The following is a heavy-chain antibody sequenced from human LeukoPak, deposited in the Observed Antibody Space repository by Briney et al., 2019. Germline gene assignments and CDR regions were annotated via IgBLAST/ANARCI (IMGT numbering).Heavy chain of an antibody. D-gene: IGHD3-10*01. V-gene: IGHV3-66*02. J-gene: IGHJ3*02. CDR3: ARDHRFQGAFDI. CDR2: IYSGGST. CDR1: GFTVSSNY. Sequence: GGSLRFSCAASGFTVSSNYMSWVRQAPGKGLEWVSVIYSGGSTYYAESVKGRFTISRDNSKNTMYLQMNSLRAEDTAVYYSARDHRFQGAFDIWGQGTMVTVSS.